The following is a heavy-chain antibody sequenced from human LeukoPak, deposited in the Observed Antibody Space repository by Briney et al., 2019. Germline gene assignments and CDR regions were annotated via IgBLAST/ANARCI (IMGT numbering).Heavy chain of an antibody. Sequence: SETLSLTCTVSGGSISSYYWSWIRQPPGKGLEWIGYIYYSGSTNYNPSLKSRVTISVDTSKNQFSLKLSSETAADTAVYYCARVGRTKAAAGTRWFDPWGQGTLVTVSS. J-gene: IGHJ5*02. D-gene: IGHD6-13*01. CDR3: ARVGRTKAAAGTRWFDP. CDR2: IYYSGST. CDR1: GGSISSYY. V-gene: IGHV4-59*01.